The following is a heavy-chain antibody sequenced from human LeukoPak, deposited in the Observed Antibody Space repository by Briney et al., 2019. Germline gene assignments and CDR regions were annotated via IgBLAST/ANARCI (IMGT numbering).Heavy chain of an antibody. CDR2: ISTYNGNT. V-gene: IGHV1-18*01. CDR3: ARVLRYDFWSAYYFDY. J-gene: IGHJ4*02. D-gene: IGHD3-3*01. Sequence: ASVKVSCKASGYTFNSYDISWGRQAPGQGLEWMAWISTYNGNTNYALKVQGRANMTTDTSTSTAYMELRSLRSDDTAVYYCARVLRYDFWSAYYFDYWGQGTLVTVSS. CDR1: GYTFNSYD.